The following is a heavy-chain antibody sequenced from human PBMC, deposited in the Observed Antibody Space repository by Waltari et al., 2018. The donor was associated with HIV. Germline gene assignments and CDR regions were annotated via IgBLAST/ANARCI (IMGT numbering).Heavy chain of an antibody. CDR3: AKAQDAYQLLWATFDI. CDR2: ISGSGGST. D-gene: IGHD2-2*01. Sequence: EVQLLESGGGLVQPGGSLRLSCAASGFTFSSYAMSWVRQAPGKGLEWVSAISGSGGSTYYADSVKGRFTISRDNSKNTLYLQMNSLRAEDTAVYYCAKAQDAYQLLWATFDIWGQGTMVTVSS. V-gene: IGHV3-23*01. CDR1: GFTFSSYA. J-gene: IGHJ3*02.